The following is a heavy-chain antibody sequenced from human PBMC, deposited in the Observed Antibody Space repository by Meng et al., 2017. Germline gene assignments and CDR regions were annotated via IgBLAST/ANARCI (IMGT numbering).Heavy chain of an antibody. Sequence: ERQLVESGGGLVQSVGSLGLSCTASGFTFRNYWMHWVRQAPGKGLVWVSRIKPDGTMTVYAASVKGRFTISRDNAKNTLYLQMNSLRSDDTAVYYCARSDWFDPWGQGTLVTVSS. CDR2: IKPDGTMT. CDR3: ARSDWFDP. V-gene: IGHV3-74*01. CDR1: GFTFRNYW. J-gene: IGHJ5*02.